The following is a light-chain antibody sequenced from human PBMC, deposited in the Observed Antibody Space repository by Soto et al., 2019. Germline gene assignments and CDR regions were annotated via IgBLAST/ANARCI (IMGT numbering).Light chain of an antibody. J-gene: IGKJ3*01. CDR1: QSVSSSY. V-gene: IGKV3-20*01. CDR3: QQYADLIFT. Sequence: ELVWTQSPGTLSLSPGERASLSCRASQSVSSSYLAWYQQKPGQAPSHLIYGASSTATGNPDRFSGSVSGTDVTLTTSRQEPEDFAVYYCQQYADLIFTFRPGTKEHIK. CDR2: GAS.